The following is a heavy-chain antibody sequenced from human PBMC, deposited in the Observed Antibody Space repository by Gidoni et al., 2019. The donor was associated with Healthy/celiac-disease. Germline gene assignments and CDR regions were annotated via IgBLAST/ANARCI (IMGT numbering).Heavy chain of an antibody. Sequence: LQLQASGTGLVKPSETLSLTCTVSGCSISSSSYYCGWIRQPPGKGLGWIGCIYYSGSTYYNPSLKSRVTISVDTSKNQFSLKLSSVTAADTAVYCCARVEYDCWSGSRGGTQFDYWGQGTLVTVSS. CDR2: IYYSGST. J-gene: IGHJ4*02. D-gene: IGHD3-3*01. CDR3: ARVEYDCWSGSRGGTQFDY. V-gene: IGHV4-39*07. CDR1: GCSISSSSYY.